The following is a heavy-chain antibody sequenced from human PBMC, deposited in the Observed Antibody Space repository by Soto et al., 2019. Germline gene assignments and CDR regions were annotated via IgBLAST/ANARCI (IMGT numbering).Heavy chain of an antibody. J-gene: IGHJ4*02. Sequence: PGGSLRLSCAASGFTFSNYWMSWVRQAPGKGLEWVANIKPDGSEKYYVDSVKGRFTISRDNTRNSLFLQMNSLRAEDTAMYYCAYGGYNFNYWGQGTQVTVSS. V-gene: IGHV3-7*02. D-gene: IGHD4-17*01. CDR2: IKPDGSEK. CDR3: AYGGYNFNY. CDR1: GFTFSNYW.